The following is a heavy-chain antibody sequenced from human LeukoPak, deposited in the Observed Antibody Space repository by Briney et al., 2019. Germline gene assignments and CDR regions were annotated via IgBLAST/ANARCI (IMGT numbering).Heavy chain of an antibody. V-gene: IGHV1-2*04. CDR2: INPNSGGT. J-gene: IGHJ4*02. CDR3: ARVGAAGTSAGSIDY. Sequence: ASVKVSCKASGYTFTGYYMHWVRQAPGQGLEWMGWINPNSGGTNYAQKFQGWVTTTRDTSISTAYMELSRLRSDDTAVYYCARVGAAGTSAGSIDYWGQGTLVTVSS. D-gene: IGHD6-13*01. CDR1: GYTFTGYY.